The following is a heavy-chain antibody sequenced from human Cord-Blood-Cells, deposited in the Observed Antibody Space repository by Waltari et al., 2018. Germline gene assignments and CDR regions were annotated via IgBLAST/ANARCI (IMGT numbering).Heavy chain of an antibody. CDR1: VGSFRGYD. CDR3: ARSYRHRPREFVVVTAIPHAFDI. V-gene: IGHV4-34*01. J-gene: IGHJ3*02. D-gene: IGHD2-21*02. Sequence: QVQLQQWGAGLLKPAAALSLTCAVDVGSFRGYDWSWIRQPPGQGLCWIGEINHSASTNYNPSLKSRVTISVDTSKNQFSLKLSSVTAADTAVYYCARSYRHRPREFVVVTAIPHAFDIWGQGTMVTVSS. CDR2: INHSAST.